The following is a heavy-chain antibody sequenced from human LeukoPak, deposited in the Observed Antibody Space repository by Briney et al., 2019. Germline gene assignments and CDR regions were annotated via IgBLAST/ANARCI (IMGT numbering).Heavy chain of an antibody. Sequence: ASVKVSCKTSGYIFTGYYMHWVRQAPGQGLEWMGWITPNNGGTNYAQNLQGRVTITRDTSMSTAYMELASLRSDDTAIYYCARLINGGRAFDIWGQETVVTVSS. CDR1: GYIFTGYY. CDR2: ITPNNGGT. J-gene: IGHJ3*02. CDR3: ARLINGGRAFDI. D-gene: IGHD3-16*01. V-gene: IGHV1-2*02.